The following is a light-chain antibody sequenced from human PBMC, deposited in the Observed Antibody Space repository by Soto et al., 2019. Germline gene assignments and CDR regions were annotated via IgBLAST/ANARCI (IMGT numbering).Light chain of an antibody. Sequence: DIQMTQSPSSLSASVGDRVTITCRASQNIGVYLNWYQKKPGKAPKLLIHAASSLHSGVPSNFSGSGSRTDFALTISSLQPEDFATYYCHQTAANPWTFAQGTKVDIK. V-gene: IGKV1-39*01. CDR2: AAS. CDR3: HQTAANPWT. CDR1: QNIGVY. J-gene: IGKJ1*01.